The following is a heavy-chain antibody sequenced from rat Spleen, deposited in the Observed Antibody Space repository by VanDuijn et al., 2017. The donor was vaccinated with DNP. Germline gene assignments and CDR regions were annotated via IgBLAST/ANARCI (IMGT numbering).Heavy chain of an antibody. J-gene: IGHJ2*01. CDR3: ARHVLPLRVWDY. V-gene: IGHV5-22*01. D-gene: IGHD1-4*01. Sequence: EVQLVESGGGLVQPGGSLKLSCAASGFTFSDYYMAWVRQAPTKGLEWVAYTNYNGGSTYNGDSVKCRFTISRDNAKSTLYLQMNSLRSEDMATYYCARHVLPLRVWDYWGQGVMVTVSS. CDR2: TNYNGGST. CDR1: GFTFSDYY.